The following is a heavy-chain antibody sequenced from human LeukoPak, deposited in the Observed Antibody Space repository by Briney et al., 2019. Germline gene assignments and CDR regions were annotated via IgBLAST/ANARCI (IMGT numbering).Heavy chain of an antibody. J-gene: IGHJ4*02. CDR2: INPNSGGT. Sequence: ASVKVSCKASGYTFTGYYMHWVRQAPGQGLEWMGWINPNSGGTNYAQKFQGRVTMTRDTSISTAYMELSRLRSDDTAVYYCAREVGGGSYRFFDYWGQGTLVTVSS. D-gene: IGHD1-26*01. V-gene: IGHV1-2*02. CDR3: AREVGGGSYRFFDY. CDR1: GYTFTGYY.